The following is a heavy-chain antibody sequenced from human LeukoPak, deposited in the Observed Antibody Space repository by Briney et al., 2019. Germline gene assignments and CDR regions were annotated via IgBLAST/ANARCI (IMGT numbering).Heavy chain of an antibody. CDR1: GFTFSTYE. CDR3: AKDLHLQWLVRNFDY. D-gene: IGHD6-19*01. CDR2: IGSSGSTI. V-gene: IGHV3-48*03. Sequence: PGGSLRLSCEASGFTFSTYEMNWVRQTPGKGLEWVSCIGSSGSTIYYADSVKGRFTISRDNSKNTLYLQMNSLRAEDTAVYYCAKDLHLQWLVRNFDYWGQGTLVTVSS. J-gene: IGHJ4*02.